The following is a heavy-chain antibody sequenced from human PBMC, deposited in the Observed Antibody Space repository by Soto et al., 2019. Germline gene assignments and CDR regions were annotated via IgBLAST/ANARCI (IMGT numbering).Heavy chain of an antibody. Sequence: GGSLRLSCAASGFTFSSYAMSWVRQAPGKGLEWVSAISGSGGSTYYADSVKGRFTISRDTSKNTLYLQMNSLRAEDTAVYYCAKVPMVRGVIMGAFDIWGQGTMVTVSS. CDR2: ISGSGGST. V-gene: IGHV3-23*01. D-gene: IGHD3-10*01. CDR3: AKVPMVRGVIMGAFDI. J-gene: IGHJ3*02. CDR1: GFTFSSYA.